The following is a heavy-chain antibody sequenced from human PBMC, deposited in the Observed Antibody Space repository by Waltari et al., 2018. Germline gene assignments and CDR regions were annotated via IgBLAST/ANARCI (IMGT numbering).Heavy chain of an antibody. D-gene: IGHD7-27*01. CDR2: INHSRST. CDR3: ARGLTGDAFDI. Sequence: QVQLQQWGAGLLKPSETLSLTCAVYGGSFSGYYWSWIRQPPGKGLEWIGEINHSRSTNYNPSLKSRVTISVDTSKNQFSLKLSSVTAADTAVYYCARGLTGDAFDIWGQGTMVTVSS. CDR1: GGSFSGYY. J-gene: IGHJ3*02. V-gene: IGHV4-34*01.